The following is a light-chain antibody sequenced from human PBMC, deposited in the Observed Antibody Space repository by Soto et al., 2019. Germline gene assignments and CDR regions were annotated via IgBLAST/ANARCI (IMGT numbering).Light chain of an antibody. CDR2: SDN. CDR3: AAWDDSLNGRL. CDR1: SSNIGSYT. V-gene: IGLV1-44*01. Sequence: QSVLTQPPSASGTPGQRVTISCSGSSSNIGSYTVNWYQQLPGTAPKLLIYSDNQRPSGVPDRFSGSKSGTSASLAISGLQSADEADYYCAAWDDSLNGRLFGGGTKLTVL. J-gene: IGLJ2*01.